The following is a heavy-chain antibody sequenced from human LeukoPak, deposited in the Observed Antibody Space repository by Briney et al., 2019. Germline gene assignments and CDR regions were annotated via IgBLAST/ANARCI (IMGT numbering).Heavy chain of an antibody. CDR3: ARHKKARAFDI. J-gene: IGHJ3*02. V-gene: IGHV4-4*09. Sequence: SETLSLTYTVSGGSISSYYWSWIRQPPGKGLEWIGYIYTSGSTNYNPSLKSRVTISVDTSKNQFSLKLSSVTAADTAVYYCARHKKARAFDIWGQGTMVTVSS. CDR2: IYTSGST. CDR1: GGSISSYY.